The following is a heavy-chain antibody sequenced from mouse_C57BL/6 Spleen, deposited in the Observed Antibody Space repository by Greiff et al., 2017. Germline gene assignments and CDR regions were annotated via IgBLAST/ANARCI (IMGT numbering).Heavy chain of an antibody. V-gene: IGHV1-64*01. CDR1: GYTFTSYW. J-gene: IGHJ4*01. CDR3: ARSRDYDAMDY. Sequence: VQLQQPGAELVKPGASVKLSCKASGYTFTSYWMHWVKQRPGQGLEWIGMIHPNSGSTNYNEKFKSKATLTVDKSSSTAYMQLSSLTSEDSAVYYCARSRDYDAMDYWGQGTSVTVSS. CDR2: IHPNSGST.